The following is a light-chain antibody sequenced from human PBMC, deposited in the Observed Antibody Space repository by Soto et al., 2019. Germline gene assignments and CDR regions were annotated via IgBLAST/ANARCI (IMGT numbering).Light chain of an antibody. Sequence: QSVLTQPASVSGSPGQSITISCTGTSSDVGGYNYVSWYQQHPGKAPKLIIYDVSNRPSGVPDRFSGSKSGTSASLAITGLQAEDEADYYCQSYDSSLSVFYVFGTGTKVTVL. V-gene: IGLV2-14*01. CDR2: DVS. J-gene: IGLJ1*01. CDR3: QSYDSSLSVFYV. CDR1: SSDVGGYNY.